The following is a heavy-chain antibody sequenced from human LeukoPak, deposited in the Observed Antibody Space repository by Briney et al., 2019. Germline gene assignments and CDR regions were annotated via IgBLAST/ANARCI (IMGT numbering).Heavy chain of an antibody. Sequence: GGSLRLSCTASGFTFSIFGMHWVRQAPGKGLEWVAFIRYDGTNNYYADSVKGRFTISRDNSKNTLYLQMNSLRAEDTAVYYCAKEKKYYYDGSGYPGYDYWGQGTLVTVSS. D-gene: IGHD3-22*01. CDR3: AKEKKYYYDGSGYPGYDY. CDR2: IRYDGTNN. V-gene: IGHV3-30*02. J-gene: IGHJ4*02. CDR1: GFTFSIFG.